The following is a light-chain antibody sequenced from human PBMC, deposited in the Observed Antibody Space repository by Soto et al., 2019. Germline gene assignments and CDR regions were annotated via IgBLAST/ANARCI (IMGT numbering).Light chain of an antibody. V-gene: IGKV4-1*01. Sequence: DIVMTQSPDSLAVSPGERATITCKSSQSVFYSSKSKNSVAWYQQKPGQPPKLLIDWASSRETGVTDRFSGSGSGTDFSLTISSLHAEDVAVYYCQQYYYIPWPCGQGPKVEV. CDR2: WAS. J-gene: IGKJ1*01. CDR1: QSVFYSSKSKNS. CDR3: QQYYYIPWP.